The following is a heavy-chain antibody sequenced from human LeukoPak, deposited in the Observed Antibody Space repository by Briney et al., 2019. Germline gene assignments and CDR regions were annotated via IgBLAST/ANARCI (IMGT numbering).Heavy chain of an antibody. J-gene: IGHJ4*02. CDR1: GFTFSSYA. D-gene: IGHD3-22*01. Sequence: GGPLRLSCAASGFTFSSYAMSWVRQAPGKGLEWVAVIWYDGSNKYYADSVKGRFTISGDNSKNTLYLQMNSLRAEDTAVYYCARDQLTGFDSSGYYHGWGQGTLVTVSS. CDR3: ARDQLTGFDSSGYYHG. V-gene: IGHV3-33*08. CDR2: IWYDGSNK.